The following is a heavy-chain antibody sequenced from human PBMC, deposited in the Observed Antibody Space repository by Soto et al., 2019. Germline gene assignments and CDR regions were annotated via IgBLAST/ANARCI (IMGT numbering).Heavy chain of an antibody. CDR2: ISAYNGNT. V-gene: IGHV1-18*04. J-gene: IGHJ4*02. D-gene: IGHD6-19*01. CDR3: ARDMSRECLVNYDY. Sequence: ASVKVSCEASVYTFTSYGISWVRQAPGQGLEWMGWISAYNGNTNYAQKLQGRVTMTTKTSTSTAYMELRILRSGDTAVYYCARDMSRECLVNYDYFGQGTLVTFSS. CDR1: VYTFTSYG.